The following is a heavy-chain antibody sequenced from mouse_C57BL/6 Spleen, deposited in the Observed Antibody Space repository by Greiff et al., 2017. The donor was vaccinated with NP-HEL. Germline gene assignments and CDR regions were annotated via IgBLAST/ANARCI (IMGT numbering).Heavy chain of an antibody. J-gene: IGHJ2*01. V-gene: IGHV1-22*01. Sequence: EVQVVESGPELVKPGASVKMSCKASGYTFTDYNMHWVKQSHGKSLEWIGYINPNNGGTSYNQKFKGKATLTVNKSSSTAYMELRSLTSEDSAVYYCARDYYGSSFDYWGQGTTLTVSS. CDR3: ARDYYGSSFDY. CDR2: INPNNGGT. CDR1: GYTFTDYN. D-gene: IGHD1-1*01.